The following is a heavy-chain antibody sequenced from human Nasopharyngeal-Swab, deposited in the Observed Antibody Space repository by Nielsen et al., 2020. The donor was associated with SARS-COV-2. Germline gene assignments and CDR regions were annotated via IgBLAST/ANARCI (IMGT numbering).Heavy chain of an antibody. Sequence: VRQAPGKGLEWVAVIWYDGSNKYYADSVKGRFTISRDNSKNTLYLQMNSLRAEDTAVYYCARDESRRGYSGYDPRAGAFDIWGQGTMVTVSS. V-gene: IGHV3-33*01. CDR2: IWYDGSNK. J-gene: IGHJ3*02. CDR3: ARDESRRGYSGYDPRAGAFDI. D-gene: IGHD5-12*01.